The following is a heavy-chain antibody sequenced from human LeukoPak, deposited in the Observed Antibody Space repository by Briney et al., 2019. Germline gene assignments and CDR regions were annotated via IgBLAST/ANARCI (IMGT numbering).Heavy chain of an antibody. CDR3: AKRGVVIRGVIIISFHKEAYYFDC. V-gene: IGHV3-23*01. J-gene: IGHJ4*02. Sequence: PGGSLRLSCVVSGITLSNYGMSWVRQAPGKGLEWVSGISERGGSTNYADSVKGRFIISRDNSKNTMYLQMNSVRAEDTAVYFCAKRGVVIRGVIIISFHKEAYYFDCWGQGILVTVSS. D-gene: IGHD3-10*01. CDR2: ISERGGST. CDR1: GITLSNYG.